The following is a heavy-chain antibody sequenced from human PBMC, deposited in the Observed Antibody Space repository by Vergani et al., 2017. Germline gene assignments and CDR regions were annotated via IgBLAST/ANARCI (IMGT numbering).Heavy chain of an antibody. D-gene: IGHD6-19*01. V-gene: IGHV4-59*01. CDR2: IHYSGST. Sequence: QVQLQESGPGLVKPSETLSLTCTVSGGSISSYYWSWIRQPPGKGLEWIGYIHYSGSTNYNPSLKSRVTISVDPSKNQFSLKLGSVTAADTAVYYCARRYAVAGTVGYYFDYWGQGTLVTVSS. J-gene: IGHJ4*02. CDR1: GGSISSYY. CDR3: ARRYAVAGTVGYYFDY.